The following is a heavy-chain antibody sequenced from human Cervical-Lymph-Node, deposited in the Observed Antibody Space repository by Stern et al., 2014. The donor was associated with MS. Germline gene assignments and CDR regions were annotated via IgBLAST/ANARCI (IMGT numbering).Heavy chain of an antibody. CDR3: AKGPVWNWYFDL. J-gene: IGHJ2*01. D-gene: IGHD3-16*01. V-gene: IGHV3-30*18. Sequence: VQLVESGGGVVQPGRSLRLSCAASGFTFSSYDMHWVRQAPGQGLEWVAVISYDGGNKYYADSVKGRFTISRDNSKNTLYLQMNSLRAEDTAVYYCAKGPVWNWYFDLWGRGTLVTVSS. CDR1: GFTFSSYD. CDR2: ISYDGGNK.